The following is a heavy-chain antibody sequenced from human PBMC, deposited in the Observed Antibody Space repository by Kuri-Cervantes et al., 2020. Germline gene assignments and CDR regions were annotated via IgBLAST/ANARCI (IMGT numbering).Heavy chain of an antibody. V-gene: IGHV4-4*07. CDR3: ARGTAVAGTIDY. J-gene: IGHJ4*02. CDR1: GGSISSYY. D-gene: IGHD6-19*01. Sequence: SCAVSGGSISSYYWSWIRQPAGKGLEWIGRIYTSGSTNYNPSLKSRVTISVDKSKNQFSLKLSSVTAADTAVYYCARGTAVAGTIDYWGQGTPVTVSS. CDR2: IYTSGST.